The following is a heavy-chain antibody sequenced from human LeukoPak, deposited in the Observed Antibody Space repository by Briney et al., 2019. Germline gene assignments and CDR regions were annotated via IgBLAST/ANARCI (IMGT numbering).Heavy chain of an antibody. CDR3: ARPHASGSYYFDY. Sequence: GASLQISGKGSGYIFTSYWIGWVRPLPGKGLEWMGIIYPGDSDTRYSPSFQGQVTISADKSISTAYLQWSSLKASDTAMYYCARPHASGSYYFDYWGQGTLVTVSS. V-gene: IGHV5-51*01. J-gene: IGHJ4*02. CDR2: IYPGDSDT. D-gene: IGHD6-25*01. CDR1: GYIFTSYW.